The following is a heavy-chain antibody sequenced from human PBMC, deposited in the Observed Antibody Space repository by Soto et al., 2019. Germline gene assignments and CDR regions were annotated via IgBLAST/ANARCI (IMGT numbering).Heavy chain of an antibody. CDR1: GFTFSSYG. CDR2: IWYDGSNK. Sequence: GGSLRLSCAASGFTFSSYGMHWVRQAPGKGLEWVAVIWYDGSNKYYAASVKGRFTISRDNSKNTLYLQMNSLRAEDTAVYYCARGDSSSPGGYYFDYWGQGTLVTVSS. D-gene: IGHD6-6*01. J-gene: IGHJ4*02. V-gene: IGHV3-33*01. CDR3: ARGDSSSPGGYYFDY.